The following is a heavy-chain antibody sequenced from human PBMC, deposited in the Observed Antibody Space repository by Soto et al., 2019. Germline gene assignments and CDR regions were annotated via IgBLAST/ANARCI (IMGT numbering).Heavy chain of an antibody. CDR1: GASISSYC. CDR2: ISTSGTT. CDR3: AGAGGPDRWFDP. D-gene: IGHD2-15*01. Sequence: SETLSLTCTVSGASISSYCWTWIRQPAGKGLDWIGRISTSGTTNYNPSLKSRVTISVDTSKNHFSLSQSSITAAAAAVYYCAGAGGPDRWFDPWRQGSLVTVSS. V-gene: IGHV4-4*07. J-gene: IGHJ5*02.